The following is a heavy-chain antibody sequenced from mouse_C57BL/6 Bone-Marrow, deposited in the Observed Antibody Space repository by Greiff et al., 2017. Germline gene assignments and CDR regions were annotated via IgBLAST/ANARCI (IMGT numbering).Heavy chain of an antibody. CDR1: GCTFTSYD. CDR3: ARDYGSSYWYFDV. J-gene: IGHJ1*03. V-gene: IGHV1-85*01. D-gene: IGHD1-1*01. CDR2: IDPRDGST. Sequence: VQLQQSGPELVKPGASVKLSCKASGCTFTSYDINWVKQRPGQGLEWIGWIDPRDGSTKYNEKFKGKATLTVDTSSSTAYMELHSLTSEDSAVYFCARDYGSSYWYFDVWGTGTTVTVSS.